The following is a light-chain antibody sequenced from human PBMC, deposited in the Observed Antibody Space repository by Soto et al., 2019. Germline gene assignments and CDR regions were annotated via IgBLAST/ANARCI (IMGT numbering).Light chain of an antibody. V-gene: IGKV1-5*01. CDR1: QSISNW. J-gene: IGKJ1*01. Sequence: DIQMTQSPSTLSASVGDRVTITCRASQSISNWLAWYQQKPGKAPKLLIYDASSLERGVPSRFSGSGSGTEFTLTISSLQPDEFATYYCKQYNSYLWTFGQGTKVEIK. CDR2: DAS. CDR3: KQYNSYLWT.